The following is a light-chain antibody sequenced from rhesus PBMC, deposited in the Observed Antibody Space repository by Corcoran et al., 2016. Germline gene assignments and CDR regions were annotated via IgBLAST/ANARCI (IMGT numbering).Light chain of an antibody. J-gene: IGKJ1*01. Sequence: DIQMTQSPSSMSASVGDTVTITCQASQGISKYLAWYQQKPGKAPKLLIYDTSTVESGVPSRFSGRGSGTEFTLSISMLQTEDFATYYGQQHNSYPWTFGQGTKVEVK. CDR2: DTS. V-gene: IGKV1S3*01. CDR1: QGISKY. CDR3: QQHNSYPWT.